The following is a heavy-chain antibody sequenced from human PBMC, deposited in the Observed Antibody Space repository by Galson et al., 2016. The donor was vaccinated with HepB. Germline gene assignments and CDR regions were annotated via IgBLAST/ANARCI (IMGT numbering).Heavy chain of an antibody. CDR2: IWYDGSHK. Sequence: SLRLSCAASGFTFSSYGMHWVRQAPGKGLEWVAIIWYDGSHKYYADSVKGRFTISRDNSKNTLYLQMNSLRAADTAVYYCARDFWSGYFIPVRTTLDYWGHGTLVTVYS. V-gene: IGHV3-33*01. CDR3: ARDFWSGYFIPVRTTLDY. J-gene: IGHJ4*01. D-gene: IGHD3-3*01. CDR1: GFTFSSYG.